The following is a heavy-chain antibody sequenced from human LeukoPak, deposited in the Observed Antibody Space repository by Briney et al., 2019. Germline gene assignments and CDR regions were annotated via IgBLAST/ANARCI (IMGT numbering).Heavy chain of an antibody. CDR1: GFSFTNSA. Sequence: SVKVSCKASGFSFTNSAVQWVRQARGQGLEWIGWIVVGSGNTIYVQKFQERVTITRDMSTSTAYMELSSLRSEDTAVYYCAAGYIGGAMVTNAFDIWGQGTMATVSS. J-gene: IGHJ3*02. CDR3: AAGYIGGAMVTNAFDI. CDR2: IVVGSGNT. V-gene: IGHV1-58*01. D-gene: IGHD5-18*01.